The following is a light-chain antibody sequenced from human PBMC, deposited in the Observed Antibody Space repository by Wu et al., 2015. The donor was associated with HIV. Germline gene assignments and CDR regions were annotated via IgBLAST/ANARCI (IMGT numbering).Light chain of an antibody. CDR3: QQRSTWPPNS. CDR2: DAS. CDR1: QSVNSY. V-gene: IGKV3-11*01. J-gene: IGKJ2*03. Sequence: EIVLTQSPATLSLSPGDRATFSCRASQSVNSYLAWYQQKPGRAPRLLIYDASNRAAGIPARFSGSGSGTDFTLTISSLEAEDFAIYYCQQRSTWPPNSFGQGTKLE.